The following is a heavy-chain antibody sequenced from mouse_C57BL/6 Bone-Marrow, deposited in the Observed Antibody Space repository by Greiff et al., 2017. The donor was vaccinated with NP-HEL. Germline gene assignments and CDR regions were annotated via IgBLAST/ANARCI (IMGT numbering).Heavy chain of an antibody. V-gene: IGHV1-52*01. Sequence: QVQLQQSGAELVRPGSSVKLSCKASGYTFTSYWMHWVKQRPIQGLEWIGNIDPSDSETHYNQKFKDKATLTVDKSSSTAYMQLSSLTSEDSAVYYCARGAYGYDDWYFDVWGTGTTVTVSS. CDR3: ARGAYGYDDWYFDV. CDR1: GYTFTSYW. J-gene: IGHJ1*03. D-gene: IGHD2-2*01. CDR2: IDPSDSET.